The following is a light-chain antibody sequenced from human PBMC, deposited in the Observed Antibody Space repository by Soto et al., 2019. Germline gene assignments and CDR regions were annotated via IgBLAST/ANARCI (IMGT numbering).Light chain of an antibody. Sequence: QSVLTQPPSVSGAPGQRVTISCTGSSSNIGAGYDVHWYQQLPGTAPKLLIYGNSNRPSGVPDGCSGSKSGTSPSLAITGIVAKYASDYYCHHYDSSQSAPYVFEAGTKPTV. CDR1: SSNIGAGYD. V-gene: IGLV1-40*01. J-gene: IGLJ1*01. CDR3: HHYDSSQSAPYV. CDR2: GNS.